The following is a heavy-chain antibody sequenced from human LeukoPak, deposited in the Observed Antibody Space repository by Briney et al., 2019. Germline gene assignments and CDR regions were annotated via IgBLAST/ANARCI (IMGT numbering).Heavy chain of an antibody. CDR1: GGSISSRSYY. J-gene: IGHJ4*02. D-gene: IGHD3-3*01. V-gene: IGHV4-39*07. CDR3: ARDPTYYDFWSGPTFDY. CDR2: IYHSGST. Sequence: SETLSLTCTVSGGSISSRSYYWGWIRQPPGKGLEWIGSIYHSGSTNYNPSLKSRVTLSVDTSKNQFSLKLSSVTAADTAVYYCARDPTYYDFWSGPTFDYWGQGTLVTVSS.